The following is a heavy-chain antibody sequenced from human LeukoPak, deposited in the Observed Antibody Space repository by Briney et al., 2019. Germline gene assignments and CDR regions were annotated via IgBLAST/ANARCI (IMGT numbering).Heavy chain of an antibody. V-gene: IGHV3-11*04. CDR3: AMNFDWLPSRVDY. CDR1: GFTFSDYY. D-gene: IGHD3-9*01. CDR2: ISSSGSTI. Sequence: GGSLRLSCAASGFTFSDYYMSWIRQAPGKGLEWVSYISSSGSTIYYADSAKGRFTISRDNAKNSLYLQMNSLRAEDTAVYYCAMNFDWLPSRVDYWGQGTLVTVSS. J-gene: IGHJ4*02.